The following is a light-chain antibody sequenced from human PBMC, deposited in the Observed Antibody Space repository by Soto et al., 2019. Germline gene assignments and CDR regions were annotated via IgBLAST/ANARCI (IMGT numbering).Light chain of an antibody. J-gene: IGKJ1*01. CDR3: KQYGSSPQT. Sequence: PGEKATLSCRASQSLSSGYLAWYQQKPGQAPRLLIYGESSRATGIPDRFSGSGSGTDFTLTIRRLEPEDSAVYYCKQYGSSPQTFGQGTKVDIK. V-gene: IGKV3-20*01. CDR1: QSLSSGY. CDR2: GES.